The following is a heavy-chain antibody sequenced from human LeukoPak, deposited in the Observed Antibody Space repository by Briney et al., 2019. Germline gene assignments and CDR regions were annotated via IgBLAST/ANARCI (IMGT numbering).Heavy chain of an antibody. D-gene: IGHD7-27*01. CDR3: ARDLNWGFDH. V-gene: IGHV3-48*01. J-gene: IGHJ4*02. CDR2: ISASSATI. Sequence: GGSLRLSCAASGFTFSDYSVNWVRQAPGKGLEWISYISASSATIHYADSVKGRFSISRDNAKNSLYLQVNSLRAEDTAVYYCARDLNWGFDHWGKGNLVSVSS. CDR1: GFTFSDYS.